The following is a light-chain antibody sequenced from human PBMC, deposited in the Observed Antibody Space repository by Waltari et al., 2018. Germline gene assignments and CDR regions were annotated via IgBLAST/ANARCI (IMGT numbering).Light chain of an antibody. CDR2: DAS. CDR3: QQRGNWPLT. J-gene: IGKJ4*01. V-gene: IGKV3-11*01. Sequence: EIVVTQSPVTMSLTQGDSATPSCRASQSVSNYLAWYQQKPGQAPRLLIYDASNWATGTPARFSGSGSGTDFTLTISSLEPEDSAVYYCQQRGNWPLTFGGGTKVEIK. CDR1: QSVSNY.